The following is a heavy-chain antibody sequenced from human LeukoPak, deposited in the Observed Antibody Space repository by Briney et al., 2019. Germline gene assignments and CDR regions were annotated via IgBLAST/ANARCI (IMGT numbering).Heavy chain of an antibody. D-gene: IGHD3-22*01. J-gene: IGHJ4*02. Sequence: GGSLRLSCAASGFTFSSYGMHWVRQAPGKGLEWVAVISYDGSNKYYADSVKGRFTISRDNSKNTLYLQMNSLRAEDTAVYYCAKDTPANYYDSSGYLDDWGQGTLVTVSS. CDR1: GFTFSSYG. CDR2: ISYDGSNK. V-gene: IGHV3-30*18. CDR3: AKDTPANYYDSSGYLDD.